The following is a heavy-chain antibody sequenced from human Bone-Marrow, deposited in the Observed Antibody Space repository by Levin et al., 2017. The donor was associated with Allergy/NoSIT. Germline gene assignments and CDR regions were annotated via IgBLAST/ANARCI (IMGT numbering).Heavy chain of an antibody. V-gene: IGHV1-69*02. CDR2: IIPLLDIV. D-gene: IGHD2-2*02. CDR1: GDTFSSYT. CDR3: ARDRAGVIPAVQIDS. Sequence: KISCKASGDTFSSYTINWLRQAPGQGLEWMGRIIPLLDIVNTAQNFQGRVTFTADKSTDTAYMELTNLASGDTAIYYCARDRAGVIPAVQIDSGRQGTLVTVSS. J-gene: IGHJ4*02.